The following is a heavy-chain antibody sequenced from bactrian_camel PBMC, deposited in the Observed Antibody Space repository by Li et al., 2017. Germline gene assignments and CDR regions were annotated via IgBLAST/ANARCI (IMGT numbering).Heavy chain of an antibody. Sequence: QVQLVESGGGLVQAGGSLRLSCSASGMTFDEYTLGWFRQAPGKEREPVALGYSDSGPTYYHDSVKGRDTIFKNNTNDMVYLQMNSLKPEDTAVYYCVRGEYYTGGFQLVGQGTQVTVS. CDR1: GMTFDEYT. V-gene: IGHV3S63*01. J-gene: IGHJ4*01. CDR2: GYSDSGPT. D-gene: IGHD2*01.